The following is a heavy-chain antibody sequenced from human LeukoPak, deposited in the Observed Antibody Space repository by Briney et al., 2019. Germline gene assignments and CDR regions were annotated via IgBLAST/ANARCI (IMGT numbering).Heavy chain of an antibody. Sequence: SETLSLTCTVSGGSISSYYWSWIRQPPGKGLEWIGYIYYSGSTNYNPSLKSRVTISVDTSKNQFSLKLRSVTTADTAVYYCARVTGYMIEDYFDYWGQGILVTVSS. CDR1: GGSISSYY. D-gene: IGHD3-9*01. J-gene: IGHJ4*02. CDR2: IYYSGST. V-gene: IGHV4-59*01. CDR3: ARVTGYMIEDYFDY.